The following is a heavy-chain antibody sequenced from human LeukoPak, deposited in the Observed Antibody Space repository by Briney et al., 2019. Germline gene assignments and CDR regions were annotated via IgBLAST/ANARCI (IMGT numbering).Heavy chain of an antibody. J-gene: IGHJ4*02. CDR1: GFTLSTNA. V-gene: IGHV3-23*01. CDR3: AKDVGKWESLHFSDY. D-gene: IGHD1-26*01. CDR2: ISGSGAST. Sequence: GGSLRLSCLTSGFTLSTNAMSWVRQAPGMGLEWISGISGSGASTYYADSVKGRFTISRDDSRNTLYLQMNSLRGDDTAVYYCAKDVGKWESLHFSDYWGQGTLVTVSS.